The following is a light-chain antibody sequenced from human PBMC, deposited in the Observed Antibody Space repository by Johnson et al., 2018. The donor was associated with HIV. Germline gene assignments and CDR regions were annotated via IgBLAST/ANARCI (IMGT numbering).Light chain of an antibody. CDR2: DKN. V-gene: IGLV1-51*01. CDR1: SSNIGNNY. J-gene: IGLJ1*01. CDR3: ETWDTSPGAHYV. Sequence: QSVLTQPPSVSAAPGQKVTISCSGSSSNIGNNYVSWYQQFPGTAPKLLIFDKNKRPSGIPDRFSASQSGTSATLDITGLQTGDEADYYCETWDTSPGAHYVVGSGTKVTVL.